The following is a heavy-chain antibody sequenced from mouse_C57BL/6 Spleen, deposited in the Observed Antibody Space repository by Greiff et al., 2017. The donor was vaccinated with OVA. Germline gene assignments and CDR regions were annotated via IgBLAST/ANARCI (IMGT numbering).Heavy chain of an antibody. Sequence: QVQLQQSGAELVRPGTSVKVSCKASGYAFTNYLIEWVKQRPGQGLEWIGVINPGSGGTNYNEKFKGKATLTADKSSSTSYMQLSSLTSEDSAVYFGARDDGNYGAWFAYWGQGTLVTVSA. CDR2: INPGSGGT. J-gene: IGHJ3*01. CDR1: GYAFTNYL. V-gene: IGHV1-54*01. D-gene: IGHD2-1*01. CDR3: ARDDGNYGAWFAY.